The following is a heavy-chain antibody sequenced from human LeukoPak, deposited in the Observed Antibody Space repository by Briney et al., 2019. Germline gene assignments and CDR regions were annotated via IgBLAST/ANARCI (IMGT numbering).Heavy chain of an antibody. CDR2: IYNGDST. D-gene: IGHD6-19*01. J-gene: IGHJ4*02. V-gene: IGHV3-53*01. CDR1: GFSVSSTY. CDR3: ARGIQWLVFDY. Sequence: PGGSLRLSCAASGFSVSSTYMTWVRQAPGKGLEWVSVIYNGDSTNYADSVKGRFTISRDNSKNTLYLQMNSLRADDTAVYYCARGIQWLVFDYWGQETLVTVSS.